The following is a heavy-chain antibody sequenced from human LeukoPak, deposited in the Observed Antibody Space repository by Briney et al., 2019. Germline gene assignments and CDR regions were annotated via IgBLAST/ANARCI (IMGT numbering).Heavy chain of an antibody. J-gene: IGHJ5*02. CDR2: IIPIFGTA. Sequence: ASVKASCKASGGTFSSYAISWVRQAPGQGLEWMGGIIPIFGTANYAQKFQGRVTITTDESTSTAYMELSSLRSEDTAVYYCARAGWQLLYTNWFDPWGQGTLVTVSS. CDR3: ARAGWQLLYTNWFDP. D-gene: IGHD6-6*01. CDR1: GGTFSSYA. V-gene: IGHV1-69*05.